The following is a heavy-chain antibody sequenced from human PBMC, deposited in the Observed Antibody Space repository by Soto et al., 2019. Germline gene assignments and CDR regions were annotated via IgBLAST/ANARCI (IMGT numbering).Heavy chain of an antibody. CDR3: ARATLLCLAELLYSHYYYGLDV. J-gene: IGHJ6*02. CDR2: IDPSDSYT. CDR1: GYSFTSYW. Sequence: GESLKISCKGSGYSFTSYWISWVRQMPGKGLEWMGRIDPSDSYTNYSPSFQGHVTISADKSISTAYLQWSSLKASDTAMYYCARATLLCLAELLYSHYYYGLDVWGQGTTVTVSS. D-gene: IGHD3-10*01. V-gene: IGHV5-10-1*01.